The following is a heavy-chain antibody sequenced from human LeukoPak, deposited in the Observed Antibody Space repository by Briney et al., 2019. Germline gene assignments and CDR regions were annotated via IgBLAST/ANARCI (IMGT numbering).Heavy chain of an antibody. Sequence: SETLSLTCTVSGGSISNYYWGWIRQPPGKGLEWIGEINHSGSTNYNPSLKSRVTISVDTSKNQFSLKLSSVTAADTAVYYCARGYYGSGSYYNYWGQGTLVTVSS. CDR1: GGSISNYY. D-gene: IGHD3-10*01. V-gene: IGHV4-34*01. CDR3: ARGYYGSGSYYNY. CDR2: INHSGST. J-gene: IGHJ4*02.